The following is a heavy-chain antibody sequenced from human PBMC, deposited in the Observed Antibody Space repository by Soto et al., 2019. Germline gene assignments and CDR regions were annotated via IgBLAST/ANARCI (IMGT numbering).Heavy chain of an antibody. J-gene: IGHJ4*02. CDR3: ARGSRTLRYFDWPIFDY. Sequence: ASVKVSCKTSGYTFTSFDINWVRQATGQGLEWMGWMNPNSGNTGYAQMFQGRVTMTRNTSMSTAYMELSSLRSDDTAVYYCARGSRTLRYFDWPIFDYCGKGSLVPVAS. CDR2: MNPNSGNT. V-gene: IGHV1-8*01. CDR1: GYTFTSFD. D-gene: IGHD3-9*01.